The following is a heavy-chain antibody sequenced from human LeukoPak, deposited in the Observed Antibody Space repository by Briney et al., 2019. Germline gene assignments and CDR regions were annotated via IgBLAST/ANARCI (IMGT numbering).Heavy chain of an antibody. CDR3: ARDPSQWLEKDY. V-gene: IGHV3-74*01. CDR2: INTDGSST. J-gene: IGHJ4*02. CDR1: GFTFSSYW. Sequence: GGSLRLSCAASGFTFSSYWMHWVRQAPGKGLVWVSRINTDGSSTSYADSVKGRFTISRDNAKNTLYLQMNSLRAEDTAVYYCARDPSQWLEKDYWGQGTLVTVSS. D-gene: IGHD6-19*01.